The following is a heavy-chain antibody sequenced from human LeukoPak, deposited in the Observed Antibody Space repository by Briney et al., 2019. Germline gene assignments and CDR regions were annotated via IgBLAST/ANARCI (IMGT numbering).Heavy chain of an antibody. CDR3: ARVYEFNWFDP. CDR1: GYTFPSYG. V-gene: IGHV1-18*01. Sequence: ASVKVSCKASGYTFPSYGIIWVRQAPGQGLEWMGWISAYNGNTNYAQKLQGRVTMTTDTSTSTAYMELRSLRSDDTAVYYCARVYEFNWFDPWGQGTLVTVSS. D-gene: IGHD5/OR15-5a*01. CDR2: ISAYNGNT. J-gene: IGHJ5*02.